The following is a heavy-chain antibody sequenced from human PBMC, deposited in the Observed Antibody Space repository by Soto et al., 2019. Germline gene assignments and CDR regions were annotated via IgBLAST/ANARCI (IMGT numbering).Heavy chain of an antibody. CDR2: ISGSGGST. CDR3: ASDDYGHYYYGMDV. D-gene: IGHD4-17*01. V-gene: IGHV3-23*01. J-gene: IGHJ6*02. Sequence: GGSLRLSCAASGFTFSSYAMSWVRQAPGKGLEWVSAISGSGGSTYYADSVKGRFTISRDNSKNTLYLQMNSLRAEDTAVYYCASDDYGHYYYGMDVWGQGTTVTVSS. CDR1: GFTFSSYA.